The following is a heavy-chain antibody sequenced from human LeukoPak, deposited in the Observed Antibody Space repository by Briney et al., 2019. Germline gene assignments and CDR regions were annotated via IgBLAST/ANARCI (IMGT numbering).Heavy chain of an antibody. D-gene: IGHD2-2*01. CDR3: ARGIVVPAAMYAPGLVDY. V-gene: IGHV7-4-1*02. CDR2: INTNTGNP. J-gene: IGHJ4*02. Sequence: ASVKVSCKASGYTFTGYYMHWVRQAPGQGLEWMGWINTNTGNPTYAQGFTGRFVFSLDTSVSTAYLQISSLKAEDTAVYYCARGIVVPAAMYAPGLVDYWGQGTLVTVSS. CDR1: GYTFTGYY.